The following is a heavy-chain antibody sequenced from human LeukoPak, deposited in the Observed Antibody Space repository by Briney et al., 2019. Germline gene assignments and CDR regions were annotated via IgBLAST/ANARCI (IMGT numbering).Heavy chain of an antibody. CDR3: ARKFKYYYYMDV. CDR1: GGSFSGYY. V-gene: IGHV4-34*01. Sequence: KPSETLSLTCAVYGGSFSGYYWSWIRQPPGKGLEWIGEINHSGSTNYNPSLKSRVTISVDTSKNQFSLKLSSVTAADTAVYYCARKFKYYYYMDVWGKGTTVTVSS. J-gene: IGHJ6*03. CDR2: INHSGST.